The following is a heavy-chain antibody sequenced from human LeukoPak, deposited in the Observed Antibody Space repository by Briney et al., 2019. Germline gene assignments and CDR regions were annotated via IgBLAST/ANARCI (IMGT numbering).Heavy chain of an antibody. CDR3: ARVDYSSTSCYSYFDY. CDR1: GGSISSYY. CDR2: IYTSGST. Sequence: MPSETLSLTCTVSGGSISSYYWSWIRQPAGKGLEWIGRIYTSGSTNYNPSLKSRVTMSVDTSKNQFSLKLSSVTAADTAVYYCARVDYSSTSCYSYFDYWGQGTLVTVSS. V-gene: IGHV4-4*07. J-gene: IGHJ4*02. D-gene: IGHD2-2*02.